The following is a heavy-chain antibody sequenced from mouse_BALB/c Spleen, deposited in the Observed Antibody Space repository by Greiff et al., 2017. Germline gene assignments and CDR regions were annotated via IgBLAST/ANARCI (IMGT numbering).Heavy chain of an antibody. Sequence: VQRVESGAELVKPGASVKLSCKASGYTFTSYYMYWVKQRPGQGLEWIGEINPSNGGTNFNEKFKSKATLTVDKSSSTAYMQLSSLTSEDSAVYYCTRAPQYYGSSYGVDYWGQGSSVTVSS. V-gene: IGHV1S81*02. CDR1: GYTFTSYY. J-gene: IGHJ4*01. CDR2: INPSNGGT. D-gene: IGHD1-1*01. CDR3: TRAPQYYGSSYGVDY.